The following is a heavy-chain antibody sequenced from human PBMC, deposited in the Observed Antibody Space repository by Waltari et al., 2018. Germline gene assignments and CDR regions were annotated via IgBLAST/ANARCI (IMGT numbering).Heavy chain of an antibody. Sequence: EVQLVESGGGLVKPGGSLRLSCAASGFTFSSYSMNWVRQAPGKGLEWVSSISSSSSYIYYADSVKGRFTISRDNSKNTLYLQMNSLRAEDTAVYYCAMEVGATGGWFDPWGQGTLVTVSS. CDR2: ISSSSSYI. CDR1: GFTFSSYS. J-gene: IGHJ5*02. CDR3: AMEVGATGGWFDP. V-gene: IGHV3-21*04. D-gene: IGHD1-26*01.